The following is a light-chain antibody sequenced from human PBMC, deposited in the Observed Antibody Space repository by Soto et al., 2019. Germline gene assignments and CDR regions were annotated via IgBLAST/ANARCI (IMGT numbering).Light chain of an antibody. V-gene: IGLV1-44*01. Sequence: QLVLTQPPSASGTPGQRVTISCSGSSSNIGSNTVNWYQQLPGTAPKLLIYSNNQRPSGVPDRFSGSNSGTSASPAISGLQSEDEADYYCAAWDDSLNALFGGGTKLTVL. J-gene: IGLJ2*01. CDR1: SSNIGSNT. CDR2: SNN. CDR3: AAWDDSLNAL.